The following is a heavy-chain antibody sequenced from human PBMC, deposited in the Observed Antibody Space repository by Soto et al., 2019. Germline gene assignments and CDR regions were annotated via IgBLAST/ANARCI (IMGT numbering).Heavy chain of an antibody. CDR3: ARDCSGGSCYFY. Sequence: PSETLSLTCTVSGGSVSSGSYYWSWIRQPPGKGLEWIGYICYSGSTNYNPSLKSRVTISVDTSKNQFSLKLSSVTAADTAVYYCARDCSGGSCYFYWGQGTLVTVSS. V-gene: IGHV4-61*01. CDR2: ICYSGST. D-gene: IGHD2-15*01. CDR1: GGSVSSGSYY. J-gene: IGHJ4*02.